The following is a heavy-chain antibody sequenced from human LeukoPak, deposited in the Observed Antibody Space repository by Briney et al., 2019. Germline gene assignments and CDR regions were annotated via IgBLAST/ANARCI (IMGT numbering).Heavy chain of an antibody. D-gene: IGHD6-19*01. V-gene: IGHV4-34*01. CDR3: ARGRRAVAGMNY. Sequence: SETLSLTCAVYGGSFSGYYWSWIRQPPGKGLEWIGEINHSGSTNYNPSLKSRVTISVDTSKNQFSLKLSSVTAADTAVYYCARGRRAVAGMNYWGQGTLVTVSS. J-gene: IGHJ4*02. CDR1: GGSFSGYY. CDR2: INHSGST.